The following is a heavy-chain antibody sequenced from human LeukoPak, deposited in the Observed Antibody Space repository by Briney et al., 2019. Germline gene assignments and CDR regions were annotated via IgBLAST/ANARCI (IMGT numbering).Heavy chain of an antibody. D-gene: IGHD3-3*01. CDR3: AKTSGYSGYYYTDY. Sequence: ASVKVSCKASGYTFTGYYMHWVRQAPGQGLEWMGWINPNGGGTNYAQKFQGRVTMTRDMSISTAHMELSSLRSDDTAVYYCAKTSGYSGYYYTDYWGQGTLVTVSS. CDR1: GYTFTGYY. J-gene: IGHJ4*02. CDR2: INPNGGGT. V-gene: IGHV1-2*02.